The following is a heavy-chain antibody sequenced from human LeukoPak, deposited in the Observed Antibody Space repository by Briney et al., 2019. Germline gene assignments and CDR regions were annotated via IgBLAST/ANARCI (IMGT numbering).Heavy chain of an antibody. Sequence: GGSLRLSRAASGFTFSSYAMSWVRQAPGKGLEWVSAISGSGGSTYYADSVKGRFTIPRDNSKNTLYLQMNSLRAEDTAVYYCAKEYLGGGGYCSSTSCYYFDYWGQGTLVTVSS. J-gene: IGHJ4*02. CDR1: GFTFSSYA. V-gene: IGHV3-23*01. CDR2: ISGSGGST. D-gene: IGHD2-2*01. CDR3: AKEYLGGGGYCSSTSCYYFDY.